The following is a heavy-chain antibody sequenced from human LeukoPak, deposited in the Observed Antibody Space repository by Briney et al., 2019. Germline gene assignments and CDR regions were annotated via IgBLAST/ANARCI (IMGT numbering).Heavy chain of an antibody. CDR1: GGSISSYY. J-gene: IGHJ6*02. V-gene: IGHV4-4*07. CDR3: ARDHYYYDSSGMGTYYYGMDV. Sequence: SETLSLTCTVSGGSISSYYWSWIRQPAGKGLEWIGRIYTSGSTNYNPSLKSRVTMSVDTSKNQFSLKLSSVTAADTAVYYCARDHYYYDSSGMGTYYYGMDVWDQGTTVTVSS. CDR2: IYTSGST. D-gene: IGHD3-22*01.